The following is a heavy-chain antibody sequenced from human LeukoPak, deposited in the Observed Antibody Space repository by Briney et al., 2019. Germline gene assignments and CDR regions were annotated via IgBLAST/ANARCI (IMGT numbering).Heavy chain of an antibody. CDR2: IKQDGSER. J-gene: IGHJ4*02. D-gene: IGHD3-22*01. CDR1: GFTVSSNY. Sequence: GGSLRLSCAVSGFTVSSNYMNWVRQAPGKGLEWVANIKQDGSERYYVDSVKGRFTISRDNAQNSLYLQMNSLRAEDTAVYYCARGLNYYDSSGYYPYFFDYWGQGTLVTVSS. V-gene: IGHV3-7*04. CDR3: ARGLNYYDSSGYYPYFFDY.